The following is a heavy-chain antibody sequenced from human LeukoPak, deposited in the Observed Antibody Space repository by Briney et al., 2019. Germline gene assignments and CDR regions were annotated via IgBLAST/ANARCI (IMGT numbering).Heavy chain of an antibody. V-gene: IGHV3-30-3*01. J-gene: IGHJ4*02. D-gene: IGHD6-13*01. CDR2: ISYDGSNK. CDR1: GFTFSSYA. Sequence: GRSLRLSCAASGFTFSSYAMHWVRQAPGKGLEWVAVISYDGSNKYYADSVKGRFTISRDNSKNTLYLQMNSLRAEDTAVYYCAREGYSSSWEGYYFDYWGQGTLVTVSS. CDR3: AREGYSSSWEGYYFDY.